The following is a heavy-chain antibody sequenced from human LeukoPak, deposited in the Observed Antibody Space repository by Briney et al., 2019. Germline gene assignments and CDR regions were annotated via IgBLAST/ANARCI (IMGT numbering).Heavy chain of an antibody. CDR2: IYPGDSDT. D-gene: IGHD3-22*01. J-gene: IGHJ3*02. CDR3: ARHINTYYYDSSGNGRAFDI. Sequence: GESLKISCKGSGYSFTSCWIGWVRQMPGKGLEWMGIIYPGDSDTRYSPSFQGQVTISADKSISTAYLQWSSLKASDTAMYYCARHINTYYYDSSGNGRAFDIWGQGTMVTVSS. CDR1: GYSFTSCW. V-gene: IGHV5-51*01.